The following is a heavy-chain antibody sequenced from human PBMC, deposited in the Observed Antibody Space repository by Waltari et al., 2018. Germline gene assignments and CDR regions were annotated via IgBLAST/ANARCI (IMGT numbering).Heavy chain of an antibody. CDR1: GGSISSYS. J-gene: IGHJ5*02. D-gene: IGHD6-6*01. CDR2: IYYSGST. Sequence: QVQLQESGPGLVKPSETLSLTCTVSGGSISSYSWSWIRQPPGKGLEWIGYIYYSGSTNYNPSLKSRVTISVDTSKNQFSLKLSSVTAADTAVYYCARSYSSSANWFDPWGQGTLVTVSS. V-gene: IGHV4-59*01. CDR3: ARSYSSSANWFDP.